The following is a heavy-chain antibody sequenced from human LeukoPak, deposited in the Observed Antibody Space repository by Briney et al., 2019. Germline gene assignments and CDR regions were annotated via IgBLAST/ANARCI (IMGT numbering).Heavy chain of an antibody. V-gene: IGHV3-7*01. Sequence: GGSLRLSCTASGFTFSLYWMSWVRQAPGKGLEWVANIKKDGSEKYYVDSVRGRFTISRDNAKNSLYLDMNSLRAEDTAVYYCARDRAYYSDSRSFSDYWGQGTLVTVSS. D-gene: IGHD3-22*01. J-gene: IGHJ4*02. CDR3: ARDRAYYSDSRSFSDY. CDR2: IKKDGSEK. CDR1: GFTFSLYW.